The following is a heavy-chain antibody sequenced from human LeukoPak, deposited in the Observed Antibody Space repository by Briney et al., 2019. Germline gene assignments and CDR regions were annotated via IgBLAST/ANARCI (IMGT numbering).Heavy chain of an antibody. CDR1: GYTFTSYG. Sequence: GSVKVSCKASGYTFTSYGISWVRQAPGQGLEWMGIINPSGGTTTYAQKFQGRVTMTRDTSTSTVYMELSSLRSEDTAVYYCARSYYHDSSDYYFPTDYWGQGTLVTVSS. D-gene: IGHD3-22*01. J-gene: IGHJ4*02. CDR2: INPSGGTT. CDR3: ARSYYHDSSDYYFPTDY. V-gene: IGHV1-46*01.